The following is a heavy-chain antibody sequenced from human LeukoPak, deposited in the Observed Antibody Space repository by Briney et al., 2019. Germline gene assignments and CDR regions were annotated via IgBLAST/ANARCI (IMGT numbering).Heavy chain of an antibody. Sequence: GGSLRLSCAASGFMFSSNWMSWVRLAPGKGLEWVANIKEDGTETYYVDSVKGRFTISRDNAKNSLYLQMNSLRVEDTAVYYCAKGGRSLQTYWGQGTLVTVSS. J-gene: IGHJ4*02. D-gene: IGHD5-24*01. CDR2: IKEDGTET. CDR3: AKGGRSLQTY. V-gene: IGHV3-7*03. CDR1: GFMFSSNW.